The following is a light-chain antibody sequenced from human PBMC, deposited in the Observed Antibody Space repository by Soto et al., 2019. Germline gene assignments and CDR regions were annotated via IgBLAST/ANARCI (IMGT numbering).Light chain of an antibody. CDR3: QQDNNCPRT. Sequence: EIVMTQSPATLSVSPGERATLSCRASQSVSSNFAWYQQKPGQAPRLLIYGAATRATGIPARFSGSGSGTEFTLTISSLQSEDFAVYYCQQDNNCPRTFGQGTKVEIK. CDR2: GAA. CDR1: QSVSSN. V-gene: IGKV3-15*01. J-gene: IGKJ1*01.